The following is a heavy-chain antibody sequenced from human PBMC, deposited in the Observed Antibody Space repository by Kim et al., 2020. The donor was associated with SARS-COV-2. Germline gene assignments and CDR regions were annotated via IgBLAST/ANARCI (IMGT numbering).Heavy chain of an antibody. V-gene: IGHV4-30-4*01. Sequence: SETLSLTCTVSGGSISSGDYYWSWIRQPPGKGLEWIGYIYYSGSTYYNPSLKSRVTISVDTSKNQFSLKLSSVTAADTAVYYCARATTTVVNDAFDIWGQGTMVTVSS. CDR2: IYYSGST. D-gene: IGHD4-17*01. CDR1: GGSISSGDYY. J-gene: IGHJ3*02. CDR3: ARATTTVVNDAFDI.